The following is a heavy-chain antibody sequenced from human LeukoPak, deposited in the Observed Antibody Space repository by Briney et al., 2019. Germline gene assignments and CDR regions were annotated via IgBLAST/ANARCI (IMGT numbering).Heavy chain of an antibody. V-gene: IGHV1-18*01. CDR1: GGTFSSYA. Sequence: GASVKVSCKASGGTFSSYAISWVRQAPGQGLEWMGWISAYNGNTNYAQKLQGRVTMTTDTSTSTAYMELRSLRSDDTAVYYCARDSNDILTGYSYYFDYWGQGTLVTVSS. J-gene: IGHJ4*02. CDR2: ISAYNGNT. D-gene: IGHD3-9*01. CDR3: ARDSNDILTGYSYYFDY.